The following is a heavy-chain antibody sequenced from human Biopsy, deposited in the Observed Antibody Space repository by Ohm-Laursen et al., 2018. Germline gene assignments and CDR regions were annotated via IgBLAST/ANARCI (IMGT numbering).Heavy chain of an antibody. CDR2: IYNTETT. CDR3: ARHPTGFWFDP. Sequence: TLSLTCIVSGGSISSSTTYYWAWLRQPPGKGLEWIGSIYNTETTFYNPSLKSRVTISVDTSTHQFSLKVSSVTAADTALYFCARHPTGFWFDPGGHGTLVTVSS. CDR1: GGSISSSTTYY. V-gene: IGHV4-39*01. J-gene: IGHJ5*02.